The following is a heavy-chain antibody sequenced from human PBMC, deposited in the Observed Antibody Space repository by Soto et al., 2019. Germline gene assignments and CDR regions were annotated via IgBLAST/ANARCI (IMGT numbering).Heavy chain of an antibody. CDR3: ARQALMDDSSGYPYGYYYYYGMDV. Sequence: PGESLKISCKGSGYSFTSYWIGWVRQMPGKGLEWMGIIYPGDSDTRYSPSFQGQVTISADKSVSTAYLQWSSLKASDTAMYYCARQALMDDSSGYPYGYYYYYGMDVWGQGTTVTVSS. D-gene: IGHD3-22*01. J-gene: IGHJ6*02. CDR2: IYPGDSDT. V-gene: IGHV5-51*01. CDR1: GYSFTSYW.